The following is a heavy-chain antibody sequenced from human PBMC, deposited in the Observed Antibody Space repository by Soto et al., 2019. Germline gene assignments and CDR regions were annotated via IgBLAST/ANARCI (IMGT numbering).Heavy chain of an antibody. CDR1: GGSISSYY. CDR3: PRADGGSYQDNWFDP. D-gene: IGHD1-26*01. CDR2: IYYSGST. V-gene: IGHV4-59*01. Sequence: SETLSLTCTVSGGSISSYYWSWIRQPPGKGLEWIGYIYYSGSTNYNPSLKSRVTISVDTSKNQFSLKLSSVTAADTAVYYCPRADGGSYQDNWFDPWGQGTLVTVSS. J-gene: IGHJ5*02.